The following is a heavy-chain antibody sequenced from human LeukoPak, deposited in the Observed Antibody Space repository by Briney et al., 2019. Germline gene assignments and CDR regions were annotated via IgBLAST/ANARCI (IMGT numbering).Heavy chain of an antibody. CDR3: AKEVGTFTLDY. D-gene: IGHD1-26*01. Sequence: PGGSLRLSCAASGFSFSTYGMHWVRQAPGKGLEWVTVISSDGSDKYYADSVKGRFTISRDNSRNTLYLQMNSLRVEDTAVYYCAKEVGTFTLDYWGQGTLVTVSS. J-gene: IGHJ4*02. CDR2: ISSDGSDK. CDR1: GFSFSTYG. V-gene: IGHV3-30*18.